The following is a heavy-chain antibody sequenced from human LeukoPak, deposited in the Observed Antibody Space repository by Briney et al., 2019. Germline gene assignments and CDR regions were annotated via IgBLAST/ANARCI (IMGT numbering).Heavy chain of an antibody. J-gene: IGHJ4*02. Sequence: ASVKVSCKASGGTFSSYAISWVQQAPGQGLEWMGRIIPILGIANYAQKFQGRVTITADKSTSTAYMELSSLRSEDTAVYYCARDHRITMVRGVLDYWGQGTLVTVSS. CDR3: ARDHRITMVRGVLDY. D-gene: IGHD3-10*01. V-gene: IGHV1-69*04. CDR1: GGTFSSYA. CDR2: IIPILGIA.